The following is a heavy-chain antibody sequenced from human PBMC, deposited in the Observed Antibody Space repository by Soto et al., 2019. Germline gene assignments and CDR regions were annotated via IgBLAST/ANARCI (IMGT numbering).Heavy chain of an antibody. J-gene: IGHJ4*02. D-gene: IGHD6-6*01. Sequence: GASVKVSCKASGGTFSSYAISWVRQAPGQGLEWMGGITPIFGTANYAQKFQGRVTITADESTSAAYMELSSLRSEDTAVYYCARAGIAARPGYFDYWGQGTLVTVSS. CDR2: ITPIFGTA. CDR1: GGTFSSYA. CDR3: ARAGIAARPGYFDY. V-gene: IGHV1-69*13.